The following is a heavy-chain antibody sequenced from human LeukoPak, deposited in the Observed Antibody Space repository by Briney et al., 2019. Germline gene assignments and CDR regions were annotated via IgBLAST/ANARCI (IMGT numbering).Heavy chain of an antibody. D-gene: IGHD6-19*01. V-gene: IGHV3-23*01. CDR1: GFTFSSYG. J-gene: IGHJ4*02. Sequence: GGSLRLSCAASGFTFSSYGMNWVRQAPGKGLEWVSGIGGSGGSTYYADSVKGRFTISRDNSKNTLYLQMNSLRADDTAVYYCAKTPLSVAPGDFFDYWGQGTLVTVSS. CDR2: IGGSGGST. CDR3: AKTPLSVAPGDFFDY.